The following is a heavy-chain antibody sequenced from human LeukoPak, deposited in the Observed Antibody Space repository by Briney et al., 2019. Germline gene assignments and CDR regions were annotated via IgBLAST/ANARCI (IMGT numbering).Heavy chain of an antibody. D-gene: IGHD1-26*01. CDR1: GYTFTSYG. CDR3: ARDLHQRELLHPPDAFDI. V-gene: IGHV1-18*01. J-gene: IGHJ3*02. CDR2: ISAYNGNT. Sequence: GASVKVSCKASGYTFTSYGISWVRQAPGQGLEWMGWISAYNGNTNYAQKLQGRVTMTTDTSTSTAYMELRSLRSDDTAVYYCARDLHQRELLHPPDAFDIWGQGTMVTVSS.